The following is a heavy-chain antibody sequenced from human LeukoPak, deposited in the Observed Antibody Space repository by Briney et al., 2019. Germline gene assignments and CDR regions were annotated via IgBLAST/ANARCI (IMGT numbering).Heavy chain of an antibody. V-gene: IGHV1-69*06. CDR2: IIPIFGTA. CDR3: ARGSSGYYYQDWFDP. D-gene: IGHD3-22*01. CDR1: GGTFSSYA. J-gene: IGHJ5*02. Sequence: SVKVSCKASGGTFSSYATSWVRQAPGQGLEWMGRIIPIFGTANYAQKFQGRVTITADKSTSTAYMELSSLRSEDTAVYYCARGSSGYYYQDWFDPWGQGTLVTVSS.